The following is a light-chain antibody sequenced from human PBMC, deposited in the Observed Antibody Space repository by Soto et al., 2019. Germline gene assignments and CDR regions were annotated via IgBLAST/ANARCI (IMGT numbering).Light chain of an antibody. J-gene: IGKJ1*01. CDR2: GAS. Sequence: EIVLTQSPGTLSLSPGEIATLSCRASQSVGSNYLAWYQQKPGQAPRLLIYGASSRATGIPDRFSGGGSGTDFTLTISRLEPEDFAVYYCQQYNYSPWTYGQGTKVDIK. CDR1: QSVGSNY. V-gene: IGKV3-20*01. CDR3: QQYNYSPWT.